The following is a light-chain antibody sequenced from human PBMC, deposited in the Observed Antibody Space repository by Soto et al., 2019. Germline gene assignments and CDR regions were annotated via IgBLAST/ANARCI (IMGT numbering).Light chain of an antibody. Sequence: EVVLTQFPGTLSLSPGERATLSCRASQVVGKNYLAWYQQRPGQAPRLLIHTASSRATGIPDRFSGGGSGTDFTLTISRLEPEDFAVYYCQQYGSAPRTFGQGTKVEVK. V-gene: IGKV3-20*01. J-gene: IGKJ1*01. CDR3: QQYGSAPRT. CDR1: QVVGKNY. CDR2: TAS.